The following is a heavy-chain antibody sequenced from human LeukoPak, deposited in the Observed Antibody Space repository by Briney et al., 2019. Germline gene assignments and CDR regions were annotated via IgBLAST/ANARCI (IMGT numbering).Heavy chain of an antibody. J-gene: IGHJ6*02. V-gene: IGHV3-23*01. CDR1: GFTFSTYA. CDR3: VNYGMDV. CDR2: ITGSGEAT. Sequence: GGSLRLTCAASGFTFSTYAMRWVRQAPGKGLQWVSSITGSGEATYYAESVRGRFTISRDNSKNTLYLQMGSLRAEDMAVYYCVNYGMDVWGQGTTVTVSS.